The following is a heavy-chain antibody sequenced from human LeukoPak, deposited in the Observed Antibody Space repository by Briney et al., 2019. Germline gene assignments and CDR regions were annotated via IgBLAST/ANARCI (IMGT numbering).Heavy chain of an antibody. Sequence: GRSLRLSCAASGFTFDDYAMHWVRQARGKGLEWVSGISWNSGSIGYADSVKGRFTISRDNAKNSLYLQMNSLRAEDTALYYCAKSIAAAAPNWFDPWGQGTLVTVSS. CDR1: GFTFDDYA. CDR3: AKSIAAAAPNWFDP. V-gene: IGHV3-9*01. D-gene: IGHD6-13*01. J-gene: IGHJ5*02. CDR2: ISWNSGSI.